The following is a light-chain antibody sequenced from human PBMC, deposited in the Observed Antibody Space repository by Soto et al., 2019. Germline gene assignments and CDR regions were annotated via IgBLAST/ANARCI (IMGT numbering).Light chain of an antibody. V-gene: IGLV1-40*01. J-gene: IGLJ7*01. Sequence: QSVLTQPPSVSGAPGQRVTISCSGSSSNIGAGYDVHWYQQLPGTAPKLLIYDFSNRPSGVPDRFSGSKSGTSASLAITGLQAEDEADYYCSSFTSRFTFVFGTGTQLTVL. CDR1: SSNIGAGYD. CDR2: DFS. CDR3: SSFTSRFTFV.